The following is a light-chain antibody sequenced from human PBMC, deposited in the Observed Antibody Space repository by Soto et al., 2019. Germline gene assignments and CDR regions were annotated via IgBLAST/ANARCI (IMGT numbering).Light chain of an antibody. CDR3: CPFESSYTYV. CDR2: DVS. V-gene: IGLV2-11*01. J-gene: IGLJ1*01. Sequence: QSALTQPRSVSGSPGQSVTISCTGTSSDVGGYNYVSWYQQHPGKAPKLMIYDVSKRPSGVPDRFSGSKSGNTASLTISGPQGEDEADFSFCPFESSYTYVSGTGPK. CDR1: SSDVGGYNY.